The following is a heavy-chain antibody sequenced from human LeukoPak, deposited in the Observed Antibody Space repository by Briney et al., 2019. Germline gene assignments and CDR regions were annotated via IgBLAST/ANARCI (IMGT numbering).Heavy chain of an antibody. J-gene: IGHJ4*02. CDR1: GFTFDDYA. CDR3: ARDFGGYCSGGSCYSGWSDY. D-gene: IGHD2-15*01. Sequence: GRSLRLSCAASGFTFDDYAMHWVRQAPGKGLEWVSGISWNSGSIGYADSVKGRFTISRDNAKNSLYLQMNSLRAEDTAVYYCARDFGGYCSGGSCYSGWSDYWGQGTLVTVSS. CDR2: ISWNSGSI. V-gene: IGHV3-9*01.